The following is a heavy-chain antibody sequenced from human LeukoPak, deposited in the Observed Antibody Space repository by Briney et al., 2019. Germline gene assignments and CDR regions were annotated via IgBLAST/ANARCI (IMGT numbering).Heavy chain of an antibody. J-gene: IGHJ4*02. CDR1: GFTFSTYA. V-gene: IGHV3-7*05. CDR2: IKQDGGTK. CDR3: ARIGYASSSLDF. D-gene: IGHD6-6*01. Sequence: GGSLRLSCAASGFTFSTYAMSWVRQAPGKGLEWVANIKQDGGTKYYLDSVKGRFTISRDNPKNSLYLQMDSLRADDTAVYFCARIGYASSSLDFWGQGALVTVSS.